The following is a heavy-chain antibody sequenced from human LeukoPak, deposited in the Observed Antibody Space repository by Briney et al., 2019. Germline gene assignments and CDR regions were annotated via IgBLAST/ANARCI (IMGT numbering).Heavy chain of an antibody. V-gene: IGHV3-53*01. D-gene: IGHD1-26*01. J-gene: IGHJ4*02. CDR1: GFTVSSNY. Sequence: GGSLRLSCAASGFTVSSNYMSWVRQAPGKGLEWVSVIYSGGSTYYADSVKGRFTISRDNSNNTLYLQMNSLRAEDTAVYYCARFWDRVGATRYFDYWGQGTLVTVSS. CDR2: IYSGGST. CDR3: ARFWDRVGATRYFDY.